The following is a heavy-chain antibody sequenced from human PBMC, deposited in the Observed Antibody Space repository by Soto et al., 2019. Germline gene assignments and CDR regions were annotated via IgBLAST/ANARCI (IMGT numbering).Heavy chain of an antibody. CDR3: ANEGASGSYTPYCYFGMDV. J-gene: IGHJ6*01. CDR1: GFTFSSYA. Sequence: EVQLLESGGGLVQPGGSLRLSCAASGFTFSSYAMSWVRQAPGKGLVWLSTMSGGGGIANYADSVKGRFSISRDNSKNTLSLHMNSLRADDTDVYYGANEGASGSYTPYCYFGMDVWGRGNTVTGSS. D-gene: IGHD1-26*01. CDR2: MSGGGGIA. V-gene: IGHV3-23*01.